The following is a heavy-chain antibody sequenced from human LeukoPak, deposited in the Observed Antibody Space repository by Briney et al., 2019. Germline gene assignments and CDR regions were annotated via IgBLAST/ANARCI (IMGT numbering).Heavy chain of an antibody. V-gene: IGHV3-30*02. D-gene: IGHD6-13*01. CDR1: GFSFSSYG. Sequence: GGSLRPSCAASGFSFSSYGMHWVRQAPGKGLEWVTFIRYDGSNKYYADSVKGRFTISRDNSKNTLYLQMNSLRTEDTAVYYCAKDPSGSSWYWDYWGQGTLVTVSS. CDR2: IRYDGSNK. CDR3: AKDPSGSSWYWDY. J-gene: IGHJ4*02.